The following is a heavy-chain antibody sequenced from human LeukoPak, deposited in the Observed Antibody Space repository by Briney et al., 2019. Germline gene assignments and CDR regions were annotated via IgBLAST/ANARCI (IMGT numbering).Heavy chain of an antibody. V-gene: IGHV1-18*01. J-gene: IGHJ5*01. CDR1: GYPFTDFP. CDR2: IITFNGDT. Sequence: ASLKLCCKASGYPFTDFPISWERLAPGQGFEWMRWIITFNGDTNYAQKFHGRVTMTRNTSPNTVDMELKNLTSDDTAVYYCARGPPGNQRFYDSWGQGTLVTVSS. D-gene: IGHD1-26*01. CDR3: ARGPPGNQRFYDS.